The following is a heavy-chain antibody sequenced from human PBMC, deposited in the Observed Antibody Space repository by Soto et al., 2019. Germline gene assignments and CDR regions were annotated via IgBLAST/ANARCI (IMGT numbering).Heavy chain of an antibody. J-gene: IGHJ5*02. D-gene: IGHD2-2*01. CDR1: GFTCSSSA. Sequence: QMQLVQSGPEVKKPGTSVKVSCKALGFTCSSSAVQWVRQARGQRLEWIGWIVVGSGATNYAQKFHERVTITRDTATSTVYMELSSLKSDDTAVYYCAADSDCSSTSCYSRWRAFDPWGQGTQVTVSS. CDR2: IVVGSGAT. V-gene: IGHV1-58*01. CDR3: AADSDCSSTSCYSRWRAFDP.